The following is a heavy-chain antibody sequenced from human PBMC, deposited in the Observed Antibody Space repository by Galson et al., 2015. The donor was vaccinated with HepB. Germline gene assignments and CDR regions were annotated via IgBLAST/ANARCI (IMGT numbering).Heavy chain of an antibody. CDR2: IWYDGSIE. J-gene: IGHJ4*02. CDR3: AKGAILGVTPHYFDY. CDR1: GFTFSSYG. D-gene: IGHD2-21*02. V-gene: IGHV3-33*06. Sequence: SLRLSCAASGFTFSSYGMYWVRQAPGKGLEWVAVIWYDGSIEYYRDSVRGRFTVSRDNSRNTLYLQMSSLRAEDTAIYYCAKGAILGVTPHYFDYWGQGTLVPVSS.